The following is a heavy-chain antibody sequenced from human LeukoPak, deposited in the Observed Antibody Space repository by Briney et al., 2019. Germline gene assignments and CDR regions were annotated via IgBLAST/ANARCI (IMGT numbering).Heavy chain of an antibody. V-gene: IGHV3-23*01. J-gene: IGHJ4*01. Sequence: GGSLRLSSAASGFTCCSYAMSGVRQAPGGGLEWVSAISGRDPSTSSTDSVKGRFTISRAKSKNTLYLQMNRLRAEDTAVYYCAKDAKYCSGGSSYGDWGQGTLVTVSS. CDR3: AKDAKYCSGGSSYGD. D-gene: IGHD2-15*01. CDR1: GFTCCSYA. CDR2: ISGRDPST.